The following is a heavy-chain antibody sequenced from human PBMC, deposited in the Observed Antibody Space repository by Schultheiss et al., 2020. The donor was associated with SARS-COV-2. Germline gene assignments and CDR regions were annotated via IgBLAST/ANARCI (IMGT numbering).Heavy chain of an antibody. CDR1: GGSISSGGYY. Sequence: SETLSLTCTVSGGSISSGGYYWSWIRQHPGKGLEWIGYIYYSGSTYYNPSLKSRVTISVDTSKNQFSLQLNSVTPEDTAVYYCARGPQPAHFDYWGQGTLVTVSS. CDR2: IYYSGST. CDR3: ARGPQPAHFDY. D-gene: IGHD5-18*01. J-gene: IGHJ4*02. V-gene: IGHV4-31*03.